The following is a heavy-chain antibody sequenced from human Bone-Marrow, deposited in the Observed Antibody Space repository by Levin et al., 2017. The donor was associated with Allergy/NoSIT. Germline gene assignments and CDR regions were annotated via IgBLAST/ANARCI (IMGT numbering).Heavy chain of an antibody. D-gene: IGHD3-16*01. CDR3: ARDLSRTRHFGEVLTKSKYPLGV. J-gene: IGHJ6*02. Sequence: GGSLRLSCAASGFTFSNFGMHWVRLVPGKGLECVASIRDDGSHKGYSESVKGRFTISRDNSKYTLDLQMNSLRAEDTAVYYCARDLSRTRHFGEVLTKSKYPLGVWGQGTPVTVSS. CDR2: IRDDGSHK. V-gene: IGHV3-33*01. CDR1: GFTFSNFG.